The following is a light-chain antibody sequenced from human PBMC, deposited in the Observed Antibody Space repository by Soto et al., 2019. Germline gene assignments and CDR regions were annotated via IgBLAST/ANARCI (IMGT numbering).Light chain of an antibody. CDR3: QQYGSSPPT. CDR1: QSVSSSY. CDR2: GAS. V-gene: IGKV3-20*01. J-gene: IGKJ1*01. Sequence: EIVLTHSPGTLSLSPGERATLSCRASQSVSSSYLAWYQQKPGQGPRLLIYGASSRATGTPDRFSGSGSGTDFTLTINRLEPEDFALYYCQQYGSSPPTFGQGTKVDI.